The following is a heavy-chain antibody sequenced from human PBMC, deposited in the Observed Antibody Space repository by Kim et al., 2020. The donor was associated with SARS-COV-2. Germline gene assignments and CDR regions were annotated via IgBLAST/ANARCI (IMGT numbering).Heavy chain of an antibody. J-gene: IGHJ4*02. D-gene: IGHD1-1*01. CDR2: GGT. Sequence: GGTSYNPSLKSRVTISVDTSKNQFSLKLSSVTAADTAVYYCASGNKSPGYWGQGTLVTVSS. CDR3: ASGNKSPGY. V-gene: IGHV4-30-2*04.